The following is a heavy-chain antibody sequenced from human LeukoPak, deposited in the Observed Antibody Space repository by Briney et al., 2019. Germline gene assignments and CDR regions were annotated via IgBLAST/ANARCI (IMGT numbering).Heavy chain of an antibody. D-gene: IGHD2-8*01. CDR2: INPDNGGT. CDR1: GYTFNGHY. V-gene: IGHV1-2*02. CDR3: CLMVYAERRDH. J-gene: IGHJ4*02. Sequence: ASVKVSCKASGYTFNGHYMHWVRQAPGQGLEWMAWINPDNGGTKYAQKFQGRVTLTRDTSISTAYMDLSGLRSDDTAIYYCCLMVYAERRDHWGQGTLVTVSS.